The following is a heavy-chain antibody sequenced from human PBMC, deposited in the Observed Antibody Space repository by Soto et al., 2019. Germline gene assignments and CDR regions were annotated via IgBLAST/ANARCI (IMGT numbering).Heavy chain of an antibody. CDR3: ARSNMIVGGYYLDY. CDR1: VYTFTGYY. J-gene: IGHJ4*02. CDR2: INPNSGGT. V-gene: IGHV1-2*04. Sequence: GASVKVSCKASVYTFTGYYMHWVRQAPGQGLDWMGWINPNSGGTNYAQKFQGWVTMTRDTSISTAYMELSRLRSDDTAVYYCARSNMIVGGYYLDYWAQGTLVPSPQ. D-gene: IGHD3-22*01.